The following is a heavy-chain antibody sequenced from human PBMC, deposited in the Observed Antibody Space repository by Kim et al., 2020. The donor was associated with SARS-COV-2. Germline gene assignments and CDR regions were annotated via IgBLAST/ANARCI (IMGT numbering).Heavy chain of an antibody. D-gene: IGHD6-13*01. J-gene: IGHJ4*02. CDR1: GYTFTHYP. CDR2: INTNTGKP. V-gene: IGHV7-4-1*02. CDR3: ATGDTNSWFYFDY. Sequence: ASVKVSCKASGYTFTHYPMHWVRQAPGQGLEWMGWINTNTGKPTYAQALTGRFVFSLDTSVNTAHLQINSLVAEDTAVYYCATGDTNSWFYFDYWGQGTLVSASS.